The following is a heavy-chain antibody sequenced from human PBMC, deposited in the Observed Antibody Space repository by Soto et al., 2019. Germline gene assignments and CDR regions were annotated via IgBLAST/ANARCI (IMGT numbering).Heavy chain of an antibody. CDR3: ARDVPTRPRRFLEGMYYYYGMDV. V-gene: IGHV1-69*01. CDR2: IIPIFGTA. CDR1: GGTFSSYA. D-gene: IGHD3-3*01. J-gene: IGHJ6*02. Sequence: QVQLVQSGAEVKKPGSSVKVSCKASGGTFSSYAISWVRQAPGQGLEWLGGIIPIFGTANYAQKFQGRVTITADESTSTAYMELSSLRSEDTAVYYCARDVPTRPRRFLEGMYYYYGMDVWGQGTTVTVSS.